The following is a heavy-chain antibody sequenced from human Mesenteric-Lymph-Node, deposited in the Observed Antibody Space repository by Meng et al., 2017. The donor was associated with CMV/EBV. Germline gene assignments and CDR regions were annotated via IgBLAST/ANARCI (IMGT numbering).Heavy chain of an antibody. CDR2: VDHSGST. D-gene: IGHD2-21*01. Sequence: GSLRLSCAASGFIFNNFAMSWIRQPPGKGLEWIGEVDHSGSTYYNPSLKSRVTISGDASKNQFSLKLSSVTAADTAVYFCARSLRVNFGFYSDYWGQGTLVTVSS. V-gene: IGHV4-34*01. CDR1: GFIFNNFA. J-gene: IGHJ4*02. CDR3: ARSLRVNFGFYSDY.